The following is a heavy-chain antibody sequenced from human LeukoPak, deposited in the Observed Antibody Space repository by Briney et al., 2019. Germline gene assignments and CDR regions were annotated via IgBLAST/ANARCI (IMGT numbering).Heavy chain of an antibody. D-gene: IGHD1-26*01. CDR2: IYYSGST. CDR1: GGSISSYY. J-gene: IGHJ4*02. Sequence: SETPSLTCTVSGGSISSYYWSWIRQPPGKGLEWIGYIYYSGSTNYNPSLKSRVTISVDTSKNQFSLKLSSVTAADTAVYYCARVVGGSYYGWGYYFDYWGRGTLVTVSS. CDR3: ARVVGGSYYGWGYYFDY. V-gene: IGHV4-59*01.